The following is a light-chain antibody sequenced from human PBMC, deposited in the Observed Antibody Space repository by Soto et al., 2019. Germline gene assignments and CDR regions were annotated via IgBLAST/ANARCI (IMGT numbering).Light chain of an antibody. CDR2: WAS. J-gene: IGKJ3*01. CDR3: QQYYITPT. CDR1: QSVLYSSNNKNY. Sequence: DIVMTQSPDSLAVSLGERATINCKSSQSVLYSSNNKNYLAWYQQKQGQPPKLLIYWASTRESGVPDRFSGRGSGTDFTLTISSLQAEDVALYFCQQYYITPTFGPETKVDIK. V-gene: IGKV4-1*01.